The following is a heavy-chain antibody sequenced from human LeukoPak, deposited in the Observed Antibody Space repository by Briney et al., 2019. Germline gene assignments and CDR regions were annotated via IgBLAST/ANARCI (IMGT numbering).Heavy chain of an antibody. J-gene: IGHJ6*03. D-gene: IGHD3-10*01. Sequence: ASVKVSCKASGYPFTGYYVHWVRQAPGHGLEWMGWVNPRNGGTHSAQKFQGRVSMTGDTSITTAHMELSSLTSDDTAVYYCATGAQYGLRGVAYFYYMHVWGTGTTVTVSS. V-gene: IGHV1-2*02. CDR1: GYPFTGYY. CDR2: VNPRNGGT. CDR3: ATGAQYGLRGVAYFYYMHV.